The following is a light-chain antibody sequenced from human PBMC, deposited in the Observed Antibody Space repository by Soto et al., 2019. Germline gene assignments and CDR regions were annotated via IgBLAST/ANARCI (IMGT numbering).Light chain of an antibody. CDR3: SSYTTSSTLVI. Sequence: QSALTQPASVSGSPGQSITISCTGTSSDVGDYDYVSWFQQLPGKAPKLMICEVNNRPSGVPNRFSGSKSGNTASLTISGLQTEDEADYYCSSYTTSSTLVIFGGGTKVTVL. CDR2: EVN. V-gene: IGLV2-14*01. CDR1: SSDVGDYDY. J-gene: IGLJ2*01.